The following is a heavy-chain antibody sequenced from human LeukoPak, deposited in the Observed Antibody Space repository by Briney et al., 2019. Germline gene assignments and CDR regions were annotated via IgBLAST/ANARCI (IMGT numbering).Heavy chain of an antibody. CDR1: GFTFSSYW. CDR2: IKQDGSEK. D-gene: IGHD2-21*01. Sequence: GGSLRLSCAASGFTFSSYWMSWVRQAPGKGLERVANIKQDGSEKYCVDSVKGRFTISRDNAKNSLYLQMNSLRAEDTAVYYCARDRTVGEEIDYWGQGTLVTVSS. V-gene: IGHV3-7*01. CDR3: ARDRTVGEEIDY. J-gene: IGHJ4*02.